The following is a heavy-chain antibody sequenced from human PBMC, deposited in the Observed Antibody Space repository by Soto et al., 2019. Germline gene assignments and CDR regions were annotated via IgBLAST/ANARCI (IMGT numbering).Heavy chain of an antibody. CDR1: GFTVSSSY. J-gene: IGHJ3*02. CDR2: IYSGGST. Sequence: EVQLVQSGGGLVQPGGSVRLSCAASGFTVSSSYLSWVRQAPGKGLEWVSLIYSGGSTYYADSVKGRFTISRHSSKNTLSLQMNSLRAEDTAVYYCASDAGRGYEYRDFDAFDIWGQGTMVTVSS. CDR3: ASDAGRGYEYRDFDAFDI. D-gene: IGHD5-12*01. V-gene: IGHV3-53*04.